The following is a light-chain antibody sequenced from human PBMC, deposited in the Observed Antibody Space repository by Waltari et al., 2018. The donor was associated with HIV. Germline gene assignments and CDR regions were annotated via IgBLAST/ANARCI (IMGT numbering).Light chain of an antibody. CDR3: QHYDSYSKP. CDR2: KKA. V-gene: IGKV1-5*03. J-gene: IGKJ1*01. CDR1: PSMNGR. Sequence: AMPSMNGRLAVYQQKPGKAPKLLIYKKASLESGVPSRFSRSCSGTEFTLTISSLHPDEFATYHCQHYDSYSKPFGQGTTVEIE.